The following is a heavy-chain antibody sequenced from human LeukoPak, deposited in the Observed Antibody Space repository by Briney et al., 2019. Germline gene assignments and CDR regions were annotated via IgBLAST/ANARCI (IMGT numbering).Heavy chain of an antibody. CDR3: ARGNVVVPAAITWFDP. CDR2: IIPIFGTA. J-gene: IGHJ5*02. Sequence: ASVKVSCKASGGTFSSYAISWVRQAPGQGLEWMGGIIPIFGTANYAQKFQGRVTITADESTSTAYMGLSSLRSEDTAVYYCARGNVVVPAAITWFDPWGQGTLVTVSS. CDR1: GGTFSSYA. V-gene: IGHV1-69*13. D-gene: IGHD2-2*02.